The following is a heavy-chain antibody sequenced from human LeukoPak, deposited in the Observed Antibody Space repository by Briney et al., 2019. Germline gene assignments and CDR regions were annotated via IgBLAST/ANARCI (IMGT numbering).Heavy chain of an antibody. CDR3: ARDGGGYSGYHNYYYYMDV. V-gene: IGHV4-4*07. CDR2: IYTSGST. J-gene: IGHJ6*03. Sequence: SETLSLTCTVSGGSISSYYWSWIRQPAGKGLEWIGRIYTSGSTNYNPSLMSRVTMSVDTSKNQFSLKLSSVTAADTAVYYCARDGGGYSGYHNYYYYMDVWGKGTTVNVSS. CDR1: GGSISSYY. D-gene: IGHD5-12*01.